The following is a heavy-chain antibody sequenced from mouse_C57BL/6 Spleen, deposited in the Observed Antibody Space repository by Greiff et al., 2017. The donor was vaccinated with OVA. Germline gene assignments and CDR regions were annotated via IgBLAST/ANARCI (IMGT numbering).Heavy chain of an antibody. J-gene: IGHJ3*01. V-gene: IGHV1-12*01. D-gene: IGHD4-1*01. CDR1: GYTFTSYN. CDR2: IYPGNGDT. Sequence: SGAELVRPGASVKMSCKASGYTFTSYNMHWVKQTPRQGLEWIGAIYPGNGDTSYNQKFKGKATLTEDKSSSTAYMQLSSLTAEDSAVYFCARERTGTQGFAYWGQGTLVTVSA. CDR3: ARERTGTQGFAY.